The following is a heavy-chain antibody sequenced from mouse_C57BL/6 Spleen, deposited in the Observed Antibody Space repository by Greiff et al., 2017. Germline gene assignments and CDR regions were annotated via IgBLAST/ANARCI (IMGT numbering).Heavy chain of an antibody. D-gene: IGHD2-4*01. CDR1: GYTFTSYW. J-gene: IGHJ2*01. CDR2: IYPSDSET. CDR3: ARGHYDDDKMICD. V-gene: IGHV1-61*01. Sequence: VQLQQPGAELVRPGSSVKLSCKASGYTFTSYWMDWVKQRPGQGLEWIGNIYPSDSETHYNQKFKDKATLTVDKSSSTAYMQLSSLTSEDSAVYYGARGHYDDDKMICDWGQGTTLTVAS.